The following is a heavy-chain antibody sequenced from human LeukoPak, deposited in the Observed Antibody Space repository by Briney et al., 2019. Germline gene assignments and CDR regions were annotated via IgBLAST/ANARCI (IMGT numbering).Heavy chain of an antibody. V-gene: IGHV4-59*01. Sequence: PSETLSLTCTVSGGSISSDYWSWIRQPPGKGLEWIGYAYYTGGTNYNPSLKSRVTISVDTSKNQFSLKLSSVTAADTAVYYCARGTVRSSEYYFDYWGQGTLVTVSS. J-gene: IGHJ4*02. D-gene: IGHD6-13*01. CDR3: ARGTVRSSEYYFDY. CDR1: GGSISSDY. CDR2: AYYTGGT.